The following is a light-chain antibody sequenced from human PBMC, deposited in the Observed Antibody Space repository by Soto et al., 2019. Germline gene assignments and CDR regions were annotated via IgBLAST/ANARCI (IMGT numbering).Light chain of an antibody. CDR3: QQYNSYSRT. Sequence: DIQMTQSPSTLSPSVGDRVTITCRASQSISSWLAWYQQKPGKAPKLLIYKASSLESGVPSRFSGSGSGTDFTLTISSLQPDDFATYYCQQYNSYSRTFGQGTNLEIK. CDR2: KAS. CDR1: QSISSW. J-gene: IGKJ2*01. V-gene: IGKV1-5*03.